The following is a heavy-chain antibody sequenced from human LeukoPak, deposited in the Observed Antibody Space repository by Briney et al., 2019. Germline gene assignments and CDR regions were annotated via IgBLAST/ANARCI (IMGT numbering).Heavy chain of an antibody. CDR2: IFGSGGSP. V-gene: IGHV3-23*01. D-gene: IGHD5-18*01. Sequence: GGSLRLSCEASGFTFGSFAMYGVRQAPGKGLEWIAGIFGSGGSPHYADSVKGRFTISRDNSKNTVYLQINSQRAEDTAVYYCGKTTAGYSSGQMPARPVDYWGQATLVTVSS. CDR3: GKTTAGYSSGQMPARPVDY. J-gene: IGHJ4*02. CDR1: GFTFGSFA.